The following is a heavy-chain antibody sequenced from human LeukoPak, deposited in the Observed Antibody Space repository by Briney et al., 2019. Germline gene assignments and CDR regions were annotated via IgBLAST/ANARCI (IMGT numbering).Heavy chain of an antibody. J-gene: IGHJ4*02. CDR3: ARVPSDYYDSGSYPIDY. CDR2: ISYDGSYK. Sequence: PGRSLRLSCAASGFTFSSYAMHWVRQGPGKGLEWVAVISYDGSYKYYADSVKGRFTISRDNSKNTLDLQMNTLRAEDTAVYYCARVPSDYYDSGSYPIDYWGQGTLVTVSS. V-gene: IGHV3-30*01. D-gene: IGHD3-10*01. CDR1: GFTFSSYA.